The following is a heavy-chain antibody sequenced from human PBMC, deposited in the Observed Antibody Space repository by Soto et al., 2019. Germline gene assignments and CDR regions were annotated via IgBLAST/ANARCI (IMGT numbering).Heavy chain of an antibody. V-gene: IGHV3-74*01. CDR3: TRDFNWFYP. Sequence: GGSLRLSCAASGFSFGTSWMQWVRQTPGKGLLWVSRISPDGSNTIYADSVKGRLTVSRDNAKNTLYLEMNSLRDEDTAVYYCTRDFNWFYPWGQGTLVTVSS. CDR1: GFSFGTSW. J-gene: IGHJ5*02. CDR2: ISPDGSNT.